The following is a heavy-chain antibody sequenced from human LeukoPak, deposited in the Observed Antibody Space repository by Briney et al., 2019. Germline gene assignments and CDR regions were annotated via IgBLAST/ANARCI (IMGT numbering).Heavy chain of an antibody. Sequence: GGSLTLSCAASGFTFSSYAMSWVRQAPGKGLERVSAISGSGGSTYYADSVKGRFTISRDNSKNTLYLQMNSLRAEDTAVYYCAKDAPVFRYFDWANYYYHMDVWGKGTTVTVAS. CDR1: GFTFSSYA. CDR2: ISGSGGST. D-gene: IGHD3-9*01. V-gene: IGHV3-23*01. CDR3: AKDAPVFRYFDWANYYYHMDV. J-gene: IGHJ6*03.